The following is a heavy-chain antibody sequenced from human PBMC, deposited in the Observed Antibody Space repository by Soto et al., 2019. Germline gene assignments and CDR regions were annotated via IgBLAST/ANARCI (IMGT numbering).Heavy chain of an antibody. D-gene: IGHD6-13*01. CDR2: TYYRSKWYN. CDR1: GDSVSSNDAT. V-gene: IGHV6-1*01. Sequence: SPTLSLTCVLSGDSVSSNDATCVWITQSPSRGLEWLGRTYYRSKWYNDYAVSVKSRITINPDTSKNQISLQLNSVTPEDTAVYYCVRLIGNSLLDYWGQGTLVTVSS. CDR3: VRLIGNSLLDY. J-gene: IGHJ4*02.